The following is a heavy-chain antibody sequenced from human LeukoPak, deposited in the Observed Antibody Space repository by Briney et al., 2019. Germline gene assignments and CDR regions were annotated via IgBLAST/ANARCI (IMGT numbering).Heavy chain of an antibody. CDR1: GGSISSSSYY. V-gene: IGHV4-39*07. J-gene: IGHJ5*02. CDR3: ARDSYGDYVGGWFDP. CDR2: IYYSGST. Sequence: SETLSLTCTVSGGSISSSSYYWGWIRQPPGKGLEWIGSIYYSGSTYYNPSLKSRVTISVDTSKNQFSLRLSSVTAADTAVYYCARDSYGDYVGGWFDPWSQGTLVTVSS. D-gene: IGHD4-17*01.